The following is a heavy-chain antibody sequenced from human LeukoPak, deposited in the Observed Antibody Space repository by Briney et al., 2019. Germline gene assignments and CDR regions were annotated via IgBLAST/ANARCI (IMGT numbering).Heavy chain of an antibody. CDR3: ATEIAAYNAFDI. V-gene: IGHV4-61*02. J-gene: IGHJ3*02. Sequence: SQTLSLTCTVSGGSISSGSYYWSWIRQPAGKGLEWIGRIYTSGSTNYNPSLKSRVTISVDTSKNQFSLKLSSVTAADTAVYYCATEIAAYNAFDIWGQGTMVTVSS. CDR1: GGSISSGSYY. D-gene: IGHD6-13*01. CDR2: IYTSGST.